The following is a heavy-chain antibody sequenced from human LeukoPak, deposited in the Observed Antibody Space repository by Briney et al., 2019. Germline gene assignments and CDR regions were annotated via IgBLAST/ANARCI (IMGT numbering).Heavy chain of an antibody. V-gene: IGHV3-23*01. CDR3: AKGPFYGYV. J-gene: IGHJ6*02. CDR2: ISGSGGSA. Sequence: PGGSLRHSCAASGFTFSSYGMSWVRQAPGKGLEWVSAISGSGGSAYYADSVKGRFTISRDNSKNTLFLQMNSLRAEDTAVYYCAKGPFYGYVWGQRSTVTVSS. D-gene: IGHD2/OR15-2a*01. CDR1: GFTFSSYG.